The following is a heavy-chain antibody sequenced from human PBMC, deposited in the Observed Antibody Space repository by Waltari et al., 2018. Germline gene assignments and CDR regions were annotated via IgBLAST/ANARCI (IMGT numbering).Heavy chain of an antibody. CDR3: ARIYGPGSPIPSVDY. D-gene: IGHD3-10*01. V-gene: IGHV4-39*01. CDR1: GGSISRSNYY. CDR2: LYHSGGT. J-gene: IGHJ4*02. Sequence: QLQLQESGPGLVKPSETLSLTCTVSGGSISRSNYYWGWIRQPPGKGLDWIGSLYHSGGTNSTPTLKRRVAISVATSKNPFSLKLTSVTAADTAVYYCARIYGPGSPIPSVDYWGQGTLVTVSS.